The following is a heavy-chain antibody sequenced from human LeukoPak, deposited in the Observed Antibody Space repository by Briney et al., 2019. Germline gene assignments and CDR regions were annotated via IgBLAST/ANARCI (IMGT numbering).Heavy chain of an antibody. V-gene: IGHV4-39*07. Sequence: SETLSLTCTVSGGSISSGSYYWSWVRQPPGKGLEWIGEIYHSGSTNYNPSLKSRVTISVDKSKNQFSLKLSSVTAADTAVYYCARGPSSWYGYDWGQGTLVTVSS. J-gene: IGHJ4*02. D-gene: IGHD6-13*01. CDR3: ARGPSSWYGYD. CDR1: GGSISSGSYY. CDR2: IYHSGST.